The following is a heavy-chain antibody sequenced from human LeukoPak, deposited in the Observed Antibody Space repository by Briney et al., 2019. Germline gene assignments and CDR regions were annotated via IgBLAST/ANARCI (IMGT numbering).Heavy chain of an antibody. CDR1: GGSFSGYY. D-gene: IGHD1-26*01. CDR3: ARGFGARDY. CDR2: INHSGST. V-gene: IGHV4-34*01. J-gene: IGHJ4*02. Sequence: PSETLSLTCAVYGGSFSGYYWSWIRQPPGKGLGWIGEINHSGSTNYNPSLKSRVTISVDTSKNQFSLKLSSVTAADTAVYYCARGFGARDYWGQGTLVTVSS.